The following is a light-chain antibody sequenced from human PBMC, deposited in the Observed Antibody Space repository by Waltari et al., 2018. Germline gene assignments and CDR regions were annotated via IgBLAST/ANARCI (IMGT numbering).Light chain of an antibody. CDR1: QSVSSY. J-gene: IGKJ4*01. CDR2: VAS. Sequence: EIVLTQSPATLSLSPGERATLSFRASQSVSSYLAWYQQKPGQAPRLLIYVASNRATGIPARFSGSGSGTDFTLTISSLEPEDFAVYYCQQRSNWPPFGGGTKVEIK. V-gene: IGKV3-11*01. CDR3: QQRSNWPP.